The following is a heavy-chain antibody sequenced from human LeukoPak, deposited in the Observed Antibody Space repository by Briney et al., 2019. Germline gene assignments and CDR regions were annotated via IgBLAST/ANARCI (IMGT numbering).Heavy chain of an antibody. CDR1: GGSISSYY. CDR3: AARVPGYSSSWYGGMDV. Sequence: PSETLSLTCTVSGGSISSYYWSWIRQPPGKGLEWFGYIYYSGSTNYNPSLKSRVTISVDTSKNQFSLKLSSVTAADTAVYYCAARVPGYSSSWYGGMDVWGQGTTVTVSS. D-gene: IGHD6-13*01. CDR2: IYYSGST. J-gene: IGHJ6*02. V-gene: IGHV4-59*01.